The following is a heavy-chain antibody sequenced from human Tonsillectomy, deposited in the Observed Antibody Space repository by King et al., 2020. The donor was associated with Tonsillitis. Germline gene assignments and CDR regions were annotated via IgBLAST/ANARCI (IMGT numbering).Heavy chain of an antibody. CDR3: ERVLTGNWYFNL. CDR1: GFTFSRYW. V-gene: IGHV3-7*03. J-gene: IGHJ2*01. CDR2: INENGSEK. D-gene: IGHD7-27*01. Sequence: VQLVESGGGLVQPGGSLRLSCAASGFTFSRYWMTWVRQAPGKGLEWVANINENGSEKHYVDSVKGRVTISRDNAKNSLYLQWNSLRAEDTAVYYCERVLTGNWYFNLWGRGTLVTVSS.